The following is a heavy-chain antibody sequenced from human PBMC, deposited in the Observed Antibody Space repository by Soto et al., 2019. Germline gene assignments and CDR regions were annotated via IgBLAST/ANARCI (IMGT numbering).Heavy chain of an antibody. D-gene: IGHD6-13*01. Sequence: QVQLVESGGGVVQPGRSLRLSCAASGFTFSSYGMHWVGQAPGKGLEWVPVIWYDGSNKYYADSVKGRFTISRDNYKNTLYIQMNSLRAEDTAVYYCARDRKLQQLEHSYYGMDVWCQGTTVTVSS. CDR3: ARDRKLQQLEHSYYGMDV. J-gene: IGHJ6*02. V-gene: IGHV3-33*01. CDR1: GFTFSSYG. CDR2: IWYDGSNK.